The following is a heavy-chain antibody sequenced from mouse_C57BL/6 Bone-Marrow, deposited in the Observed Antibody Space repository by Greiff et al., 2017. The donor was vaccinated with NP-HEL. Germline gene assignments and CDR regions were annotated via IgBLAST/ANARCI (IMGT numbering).Heavy chain of an antibody. J-gene: IGHJ2*01. V-gene: IGHV5-9*01. CDR2: ISGGGGNT. CDR1: GFTFSSYT. D-gene: IGHD1-1*01. CDR3: ARPHYYGSSYVTFDY. Sequence: EVKLMESGGGLVKPGGSLKLSCAASGFTFSSYTMSWVRQTPEKRLEWVATISGGGGNTYYPDSVKGRFTISRDNAKNTLYLQMSSLRSEDTALYYCARPHYYGSSYVTFDYWGQGTTLTVSS.